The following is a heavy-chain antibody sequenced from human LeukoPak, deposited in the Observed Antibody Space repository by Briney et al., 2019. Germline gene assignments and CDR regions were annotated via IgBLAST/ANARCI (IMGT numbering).Heavy chain of an antibody. V-gene: IGHV1-8*01. D-gene: IGHD5-18*01. J-gene: IGHJ4*02. CDR3: ATGLNTPNDF. CDR2: MNPNDSRT. CDR1: GYTFTSYD. Sequence: VASVKVSCKASGYTFTSYDINWVRQASGQGLEWMGFMNPNDSRTASARNFQGRVTMTRDTSISTAFMELHSLTSDDTAVYYCATGLNTPNDFWGQGTLVIVSS.